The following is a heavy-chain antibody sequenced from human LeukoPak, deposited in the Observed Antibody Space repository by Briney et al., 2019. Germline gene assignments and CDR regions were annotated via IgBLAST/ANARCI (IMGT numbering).Heavy chain of an antibody. J-gene: IGHJ6*02. CDR3: ARSPDPFYYYGMDV. CDR2: INHSGST. CDR1: GVSFSGYY. Sequence: SETLSLTCAVYGVSFSGYYWSWIRQPPGKGLEWIGEINHSGSTNYNPSLKSRVTISVDTSKNQFSLKLSSVTAADMAVYYCARSPDPFYYYGMDVWGQGTTVTVSS. D-gene: IGHD1-14*01. V-gene: IGHV4-34*01.